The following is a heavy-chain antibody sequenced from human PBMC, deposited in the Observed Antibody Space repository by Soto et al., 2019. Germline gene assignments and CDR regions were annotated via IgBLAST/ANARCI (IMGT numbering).Heavy chain of an antibody. Sequence: QVQLVQSGAEVKKPGSSVKVSCKASGGTFSSYAISWVRQAPGQGLEWMGGIIPIFGTANYAQKFQGRVTITADESTSTAYMELSSLRSEETAVYYCARAKYSSSSGGNYFDYWGQGTLVTVSS. J-gene: IGHJ4*02. CDR2: IIPIFGTA. CDR1: GGTFSSYA. CDR3: ARAKYSSSSGGNYFDY. V-gene: IGHV1-69*01. D-gene: IGHD6-6*01.